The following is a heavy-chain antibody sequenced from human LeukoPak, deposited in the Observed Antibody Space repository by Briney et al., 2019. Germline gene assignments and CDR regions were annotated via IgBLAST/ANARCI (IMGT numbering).Heavy chain of an antibody. CDR3: ARQYSKGYFYGY. CDR1: GFTFSSYA. J-gene: IGHJ4*02. D-gene: IGHD3-22*01. Sequence: GGSLRLSCAASGFTFSSYAMSWVRQAPGKGLEWVSAISGSGGSTYYADSVKGRFTISRDNSKNTLYLQMNGLRAEDTAVYYCARQYSKGYFYGYWGQGTLVTVSS. CDR2: ISGSGGST. V-gene: IGHV3-23*01.